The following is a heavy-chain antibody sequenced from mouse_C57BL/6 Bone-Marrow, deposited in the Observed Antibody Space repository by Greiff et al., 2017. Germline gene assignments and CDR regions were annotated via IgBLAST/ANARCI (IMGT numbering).Heavy chain of an antibody. D-gene: IGHD4-1*01. V-gene: IGHV1-74*01. J-gene: IGHJ2*01. CDR2: IHPSDSDT. CDR1: GYTFPSYW. CDR3: AIWGLGGDLDY. Sequence: QVQLQQPGAELVKPGASVKVSCKASGYTFPSYWMHWVKQRPGQGLEWIGRIHPSDSDTNYNQKFKGKATLTVDKSSSTTYMPLSSLTSEASAVYYCAIWGLGGDLDYWGQGTTLTVSS.